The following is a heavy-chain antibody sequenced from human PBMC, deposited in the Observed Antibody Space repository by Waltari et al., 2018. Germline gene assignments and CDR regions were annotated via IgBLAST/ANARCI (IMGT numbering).Heavy chain of an antibody. CDR2: IYYSGRT. Sequence: QLQLQESGPGLVKPSETLSLTCTVSGGSIISSMYYWCWIRQPPGKGLEWIGSIYYSGRTYYNPSLKRRVTISVDTSKNQFSLKLSSVTAADTAVYDCATVDSSGYYYMDVWGKGTTVTISS. D-gene: IGHD3-22*01. CDR3: ATVDSSGYYYMDV. V-gene: IGHV4-39*07. CDR1: GGSIISSMYY. J-gene: IGHJ6*03.